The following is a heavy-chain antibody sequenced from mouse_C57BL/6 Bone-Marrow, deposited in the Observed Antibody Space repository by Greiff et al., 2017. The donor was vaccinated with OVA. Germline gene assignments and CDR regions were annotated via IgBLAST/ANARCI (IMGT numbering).Heavy chain of an antibody. CDR2: IDPEDGDT. D-gene: IGHD2-5*01. Sequence: EVQLQQSGAELVKPGASVQLSCTASGFNIKDYYLHWVKQRTEQGLEWIGRIDPEDGDTNYAPKFQGQATITADPSSNTPYLQLSSLTSEDTAVEYCARSNPYYSNFQFAYGGQGTLVTVSA. V-gene: IGHV14-2*01. CDR1: GFNIKDYY. CDR3: ARSNPYYSNFQFAY. J-gene: IGHJ3*01.